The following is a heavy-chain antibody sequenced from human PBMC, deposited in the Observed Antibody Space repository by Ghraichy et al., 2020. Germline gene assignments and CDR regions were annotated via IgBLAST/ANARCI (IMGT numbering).Heavy chain of an antibody. D-gene: IGHD4-17*01. J-gene: IGHJ4*02. CDR2: MSYEGSNR. V-gene: IGHV3-30*18. CDR1: GFNFPHYA. CDR3: AKDKGIYGDQAFDS. Sequence: GGSLRLSCTASGFNFPHYAMHWVRQAPGKGLEWVALMSYEGSNRYYAESVKGRFTISKDNSKNTLYLQMDSLRPEDTAVYYCAKDKGIYGDQAFDSWGQGTLVTVSS.